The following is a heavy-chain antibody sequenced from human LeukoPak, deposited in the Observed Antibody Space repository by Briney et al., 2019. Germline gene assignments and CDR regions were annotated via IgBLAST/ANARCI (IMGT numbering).Heavy chain of an antibody. CDR3: ARELAAAGTFFYYGMDV. J-gene: IGHJ6*02. CDR1: GGTFSSYA. CDR2: IIPIFGTA. Sequence: GASVKVSCKASGGTFSSYAISWVRQAPGQGLEWMGGIIPIFGTANYAQKFQGRVTITADESTSTAYMELSSLRSEDTAVYYCARELAAAGTFFYYGMDVWGQGTTVTVSS. D-gene: IGHD6-13*01. V-gene: IGHV1-69*13.